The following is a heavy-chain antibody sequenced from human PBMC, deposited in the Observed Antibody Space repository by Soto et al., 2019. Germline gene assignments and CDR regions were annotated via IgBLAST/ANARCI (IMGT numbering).Heavy chain of an antibody. CDR3: AKDPYVGWYCSGGTCPIAS. CDR2: ISGSGDST. V-gene: IGHV3-23*01. D-gene: IGHD2-15*01. J-gene: IGHJ5*02. Sequence: EVRLLESGGGLVEPGGSLRLSCTGSGFNFETYGMTWVCQAPGKGLEWVSGISGSGDSTYFADSVKGRFTISRDNAKKTVYLQSSSLRAEDTATYYCAKDPYVGWYCSGGTCPIASWGQGTLVIVSS. CDR1: GFNFETYG.